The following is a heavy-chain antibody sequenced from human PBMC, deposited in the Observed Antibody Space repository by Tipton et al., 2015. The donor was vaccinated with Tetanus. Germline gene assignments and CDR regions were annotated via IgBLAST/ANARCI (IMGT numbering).Heavy chain of an antibody. CDR2: IDPNSGGT. CDR1: GYTFTGYY. J-gene: IGHJ6*02. CDR3: ALYRGDFIYYGIDV. Sequence: VQLVQSGAEVRKPGASVKVSCKASGYTFTGYYMYWVRQATGQGIECMGWIDPNSGGTVYAQKFQGRVTMTRDTSISTAYMELISLRSADTAVYYCALYRGDFIYYGIDVWAPGTTFTVS. V-gene: IGHV1-2*02. D-gene: IGHD2-21*01.